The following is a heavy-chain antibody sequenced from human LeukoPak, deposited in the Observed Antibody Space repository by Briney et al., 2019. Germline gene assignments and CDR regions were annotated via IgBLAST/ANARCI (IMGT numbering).Heavy chain of an antibody. D-gene: IGHD6-19*01. J-gene: IGHJ4*02. CDR2: ISGSGGST. CDR1: GFTFNSHA. CDR3: AKGLAVAGHFDY. V-gene: IGHV3-23*01. Sequence: GGSLRLSCAASGFTFNSHAMSWVRQAPGKGLEWVSAISGSGGSTYYADSVKGRFTISRDKSKNTLYLQMNSLRAEDTAVYYCAKGLAVAGHFDYWGQGTLVTVSS.